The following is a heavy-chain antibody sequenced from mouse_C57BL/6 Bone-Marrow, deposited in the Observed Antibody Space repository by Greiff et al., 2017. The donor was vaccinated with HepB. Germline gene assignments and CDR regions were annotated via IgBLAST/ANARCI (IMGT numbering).Heavy chain of an antibody. D-gene: IGHD2-2*01. V-gene: IGHV1-69*01. J-gene: IGHJ3*01. CDR2: IDPSDSYT. CDR3: ARSYGYDWFAY. Sequence: QVQLQQPGAELVMPGASVKLSCKASGYTFTSYWMHWVKQRPGQGLEWIGEIDPSDSYTNYNQKFKGKSTLTVDKSSSTAYMQLSSLTSEDSAVYYCARSYGYDWFAYWGQGTLVTVSA. CDR1: GYTFTSYW.